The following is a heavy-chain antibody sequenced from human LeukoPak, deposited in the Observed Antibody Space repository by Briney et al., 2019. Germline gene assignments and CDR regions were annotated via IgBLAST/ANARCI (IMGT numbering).Heavy chain of an antibody. CDR2: IYYSGST. CDR1: GGSISSSSYY. V-gene: IGHV4-39*07. Sequence: SETLSLTCTVSGGSISSSSYYWGWFRQPPGKGLEWIGSIYYSGSTYYNPSLKSRVTISVDTSKNQFSLKLTSVTAADTAVYYCAKDNAYSSGWLYYFDYWGQGTLVTVSS. D-gene: IGHD6-19*01. J-gene: IGHJ4*02. CDR3: AKDNAYSSGWLYYFDY.